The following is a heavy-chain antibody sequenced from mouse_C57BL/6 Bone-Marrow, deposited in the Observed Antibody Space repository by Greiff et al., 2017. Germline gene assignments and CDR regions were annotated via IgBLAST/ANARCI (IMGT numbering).Heavy chain of an antibody. CDR1: GYTFTSYW. J-gene: IGHJ1*03. CDR2: IDPSDSYT. Sequence: QVQLQQPGAELVMPGASVKLSCKASGYTFTSYWMHWVKQRPGQGLEWIGEIDPSDSYTNYNQKFKGKSTLTVDKSSSPAYMQLSSLTSEDSAVYYCARKGNWYFDVWGTGTTVTVSS. V-gene: IGHV1-69*01. CDR3: ARKGNWYFDV.